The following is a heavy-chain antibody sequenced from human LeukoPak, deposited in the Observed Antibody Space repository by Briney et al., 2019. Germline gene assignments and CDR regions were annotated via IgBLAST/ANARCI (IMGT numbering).Heavy chain of an antibody. V-gene: IGHV3-21*04. CDR3: ARCRDGIVFDY. Sequence: GGSLRLSCAVSGFTFSSYSMNWVRQAPGEGLEWVSSISSSSSYIYYADSVKGRFTISRDNAKKSLYLQMNSLRAEDTAVYYCARCRDGIVFDYWGQGALVTVSS. CDR2: ISSSSSYI. D-gene: IGHD5-24*01. J-gene: IGHJ4*02. CDR1: GFTFSSYS.